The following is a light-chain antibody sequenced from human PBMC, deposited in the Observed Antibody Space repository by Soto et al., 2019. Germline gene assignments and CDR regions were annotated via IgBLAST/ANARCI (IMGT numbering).Light chain of an antibody. J-gene: IGKJ1*01. Sequence: IVVTQSPDSLAVSLGERATINCKSSQSVLHTSNNRNYLAWYQHSPGQSPRLLIYWASTRESGVPDRFSDSGSGTDFTLTISSLQAEDVAVYYCQQYSTTPWAFGQGTKVEI. CDR1: QSVLHTSNNRNY. CDR2: WAS. V-gene: IGKV4-1*01. CDR3: QQYSTTPWA.